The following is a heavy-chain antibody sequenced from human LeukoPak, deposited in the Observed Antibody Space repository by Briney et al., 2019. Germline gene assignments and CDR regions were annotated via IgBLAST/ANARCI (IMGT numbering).Heavy chain of an antibody. J-gene: IGHJ4*02. CDR2: IYYSGST. V-gene: IGHV4-39*01. CDR3: ARLDSSSSSWAFDY. Sequence: SETLSLTCTVSSGSISSSTYYWGWIRQPPGKGLEWIGSIYYSGSTYYNPSLKSRVTISVDTSKNQFSLKLISVTAADTAVYYCARLDSSSSSWAFDYWGQGTLVTVSS. CDR1: SGSISSSTYY. D-gene: IGHD6-13*01.